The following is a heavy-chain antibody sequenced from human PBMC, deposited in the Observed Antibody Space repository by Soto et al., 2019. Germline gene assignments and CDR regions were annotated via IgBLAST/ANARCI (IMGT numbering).Heavy chain of an antibody. Sequence: SVKVSCKASGGTFSSYTISWVRQAPGQGLEWMGRIIPILGIANYAQKFQGRVTITADKSTSTAYMELSSLRSEDTAVYYCARDFWSGLDAFDIWGQGTMVTVSS. CDR2: IIPILGIA. CDR1: GGTFSSYT. J-gene: IGHJ3*02. D-gene: IGHD3-3*01. V-gene: IGHV1-69*04. CDR3: ARDFWSGLDAFDI.